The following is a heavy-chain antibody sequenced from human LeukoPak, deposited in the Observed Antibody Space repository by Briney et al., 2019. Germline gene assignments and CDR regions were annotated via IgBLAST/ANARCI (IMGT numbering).Heavy chain of an antibody. Sequence: SETLSLTCTVSGGSISSYYWSWIRQPAGKGLEWIGRIYTSGSTNYNPSLKSRVTMSVDTSKNQFSLKLSPVTAADTAVYYCARADCSSTSCYTYYFDYWGQGTLVTVSS. CDR3: ARADCSSTSCYTYYFDY. D-gene: IGHD2-2*02. J-gene: IGHJ4*02. V-gene: IGHV4-4*07. CDR1: GGSISSYY. CDR2: IYTSGST.